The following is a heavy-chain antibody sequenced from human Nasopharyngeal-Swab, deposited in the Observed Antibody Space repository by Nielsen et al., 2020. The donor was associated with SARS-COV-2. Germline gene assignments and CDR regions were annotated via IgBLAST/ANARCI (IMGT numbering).Heavy chain of an antibody. D-gene: IGHD3-10*01. J-gene: IGHJ6*02. CDR3: ARGHYYGSGSYYSPSLYYGMDV. Sequence: WIRQSPSRGLEWLGRTYYRSKWYNDYAVSVKSRITINADTSKNQFSLQLNSVTPEDTAVYYCARGHYYGSGSYYSPSLYYGMDVWGQGTTVTVSS. CDR2: TYYRSKWYN. V-gene: IGHV6-1*01.